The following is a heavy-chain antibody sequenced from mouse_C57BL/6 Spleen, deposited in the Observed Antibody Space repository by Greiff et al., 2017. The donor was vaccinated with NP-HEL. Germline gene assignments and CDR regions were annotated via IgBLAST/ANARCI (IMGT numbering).Heavy chain of an antibody. J-gene: IGHJ3*01. Sequence: QVHVKQPGAELVKPGASVKLSCKASGYTFTSYWMHWVKQRPGRGLEWIGRIDPNSGGPKYNEKFKSKATLTVDKPSSTAYMQLSSLTSEDSAVYYCARGRLEDYGSSYESFAYWGQGTLVTVSA. CDR3: ARGRLEDYGSSYESFAY. CDR1: GYTFTSYW. CDR2: IDPNSGGP. D-gene: IGHD1-1*01. V-gene: IGHV1-72*01.